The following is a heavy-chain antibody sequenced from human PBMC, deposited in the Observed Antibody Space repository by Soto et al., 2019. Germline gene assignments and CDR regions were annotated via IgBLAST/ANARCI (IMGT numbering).Heavy chain of an antibody. D-gene: IGHD6-6*01. Sequence: GESLKISCKGSGYSFTSYWIGWVRQMPGKGLEWVGIIYPGDSDTRYSPPFQGQVTISADKSVSTAYLQWSSLKASHTAMYYCTRRLDYYYYGMDVWGQGTPVTVSS. CDR1: GYSFTSYW. J-gene: IGHJ6*02. V-gene: IGHV5-51*01. CDR2: IYPGDSDT. CDR3: TRRLDYYYYGMDV.